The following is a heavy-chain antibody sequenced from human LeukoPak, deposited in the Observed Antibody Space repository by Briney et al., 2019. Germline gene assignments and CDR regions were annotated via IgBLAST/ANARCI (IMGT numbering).Heavy chain of an antibody. D-gene: IGHD4-11*01. J-gene: IGHJ6*02. Sequence: SETLSLTCTVSGGSISSYYWSWIRQPAGKGLEWIGRIYTSGSTNYNPSLKSRVTMSVDTSKNQFSLKLSSVTAADTAVYYCARDFYSNYAHYYYYYGMDVWGQGITVTVSS. CDR2: IYTSGST. V-gene: IGHV4-4*07. CDR3: ARDFYSNYAHYYYYYGMDV. CDR1: GGSISSYY.